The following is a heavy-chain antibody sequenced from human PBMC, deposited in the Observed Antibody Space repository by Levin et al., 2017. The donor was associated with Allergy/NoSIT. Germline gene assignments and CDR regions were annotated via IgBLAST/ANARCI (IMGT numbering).Heavy chain of an antibody. D-gene: IGHD3-9*01. CDR3: ARHPELRYFDWSYPIDFDY. J-gene: IGHJ4*02. CDR2: IDPSDSYT. V-gene: IGHV5-10-1*01. CDR1: GYSFTSYW. Sequence: KVSCKGSGYSFTSYWISWVRQMPGKGLEWMGRIDPSDSYTNYSPSFQGHVTISADKSISTAYLQWSSLKASDTAMYYCARHPELRYFDWSYPIDFDYWGQGTLVTVSS.